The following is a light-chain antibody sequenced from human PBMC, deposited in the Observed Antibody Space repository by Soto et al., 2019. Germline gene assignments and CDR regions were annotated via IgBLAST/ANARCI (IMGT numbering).Light chain of an antibody. V-gene: IGKV3-20*01. CDR3: QPYGGSPQT. CDR2: GAS. J-gene: IGKJ1*01. Sequence: EIVLTQSPGTLALSPGEGATLSCRASQSVSKYLAWYQQKPGQAPRLLIYGASSRATGIPDSFSGSGSGTDFTLTISRLEPDDFAVYYCQPYGGSPQTFGQGTKVDIK. CDR1: QSVSKY.